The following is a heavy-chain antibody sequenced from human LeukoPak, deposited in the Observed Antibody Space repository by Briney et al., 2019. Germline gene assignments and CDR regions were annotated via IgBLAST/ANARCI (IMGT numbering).Heavy chain of an antibody. J-gene: IGHJ4*02. CDR3: ASGSSWYRLDY. CDR1: GGTFSSYA. Sequence: GASVKVSCKASGGTFSSYAISWVRQAPGQGLEWMGRIIPILGIANYAQKFQGRVTITADKSTSTAYMELSSLRSEDTAVYYCASGSSWYRLDYWGQGTLVTVSS. D-gene: IGHD6-13*01. V-gene: IGHV1-69*04. CDR2: IIPILGIA.